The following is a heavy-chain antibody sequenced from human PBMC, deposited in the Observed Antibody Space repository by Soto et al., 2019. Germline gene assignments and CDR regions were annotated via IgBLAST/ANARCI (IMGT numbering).Heavy chain of an antibody. CDR2: ISGSGGST. CDR1: GFTFSSYA. CDR3: AKDYDYVWGSYLYFDY. V-gene: IGHV3-23*01. D-gene: IGHD3-16*01. J-gene: IGHJ4*02. Sequence: GGSLRLSCAASGFTFSSYAMSWVRQAPGKGLEWVSAISGSGGSTYYADSVKGRFTISRDNSKNTLYLQMNSLRAEDTAVYYCAKDYDYVWGSYLYFDYWGQGTLVTVSS.